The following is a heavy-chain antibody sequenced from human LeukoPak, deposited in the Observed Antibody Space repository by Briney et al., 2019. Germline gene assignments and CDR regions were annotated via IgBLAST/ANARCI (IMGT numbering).Heavy chain of an antibody. CDR3: ARLSSHYGDYKVDP. Sequence: ASVKVSCKASGFTFTAYHMHWVRQAPGQGLEWMGWINPNSGGTNYAQKFQGRVTMTRDTSISTAYMELSGLRSDDTAVYYCARLSSHYGDYKVDPWGQGTLVTVSS. D-gene: IGHD4-17*01. CDR1: GFTFTAYH. V-gene: IGHV1-2*02. J-gene: IGHJ5*02. CDR2: INPNSGGT.